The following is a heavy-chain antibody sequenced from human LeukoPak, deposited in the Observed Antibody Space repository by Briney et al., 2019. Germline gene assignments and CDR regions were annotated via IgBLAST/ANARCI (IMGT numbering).Heavy chain of an antibody. J-gene: IGHJ4*02. D-gene: IGHD3-10*01. CDR2: IYFTGNYI. CDR3: AREFNTVGNFDY. V-gene: IGHV3-21*01. CDR1: GFTFSRYS. Sequence: PGGSLRLSCVTSGFTFSRYSMRWVRQAPGKGLEWVSSIYFTGNYISYADSVKGRFTISRDNAKNSLYLHMNSLRAEDTAVYYCAREFNTVGNFDYWGQGTLVTVSS.